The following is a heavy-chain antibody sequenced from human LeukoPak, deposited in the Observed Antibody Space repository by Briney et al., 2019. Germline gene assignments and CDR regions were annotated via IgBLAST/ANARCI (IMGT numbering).Heavy chain of an antibody. J-gene: IGHJ4*02. CDR3: ARGDYYDFYFDY. D-gene: IGHD3/OR15-3a*01. Sequence: GGSLRLSCAASGFTFSSYRMNWVRQAPGKGLEWVSSISSSSSYRYYVDSVKGRFTISRDNAKNSLYLQMNSLRAEDTAVYYCARGDYYDFYFDYWGQGTLVTVSS. V-gene: IGHV3-21*01. CDR2: ISSSSSYR. CDR1: GFTFSSYR.